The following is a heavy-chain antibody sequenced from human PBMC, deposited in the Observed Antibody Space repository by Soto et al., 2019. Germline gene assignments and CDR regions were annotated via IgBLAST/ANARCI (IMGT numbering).Heavy chain of an antibody. Sequence: ASVKVSCKASGYTFTGYYMHWVRQAPGQGLEWMGWINPNSGGTNYAQKFQGWVTMTRDTSISTAYMELSRLRSDDTAVYYCARSKCYYDSSGYYAKCYDDYGVDHCVHGT. V-gene: IGHV1-2*04. CDR3: ARSKCYYDSSGYYAKCYDDYGVDH. J-gene: IGHJ6*02. CDR2: INPNSGGT. CDR1: GYTFTGYY. D-gene: IGHD3-22*01.